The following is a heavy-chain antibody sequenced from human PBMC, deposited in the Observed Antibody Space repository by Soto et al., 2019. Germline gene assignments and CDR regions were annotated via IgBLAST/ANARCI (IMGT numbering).Heavy chain of an antibody. D-gene: IGHD2-2*01. CDR3: AKKGGDLCSSTSCYGNYYYHMDV. CDR1: GFTFSSYS. J-gene: IGHJ6*03. CDR2: ISGVGRRT. V-gene: IGHV3-23*01. Sequence: GGSMRLSCAASGFTFSSYSMSWVRQAPGKGLVWVSSISGVGRRTYYADSVKGRFTISRDNSKNTLYLQMNSLRAEDTAVYYCAKKGGDLCSSTSCYGNYYYHMDVWGKGTTVTVSS.